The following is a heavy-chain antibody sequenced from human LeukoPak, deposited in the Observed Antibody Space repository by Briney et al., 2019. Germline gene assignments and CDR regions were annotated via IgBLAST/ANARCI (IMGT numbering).Heavy chain of an antibody. J-gene: IGHJ4*02. V-gene: IGHV1-2*06. CDR1: GYTFTGYY. CDR3: ARDPVYYYDSSGYPFDY. CDR2: INPNSGGT. Sequence: GASVKVSCKASGYTFTGYYMHWMRQAPGQGLEWMGRINPNSGGTNYAQKFQGRVTMTRDTSISTAYMQLSRLRSDDTAVYYCARDPVYYYDSSGYPFDYWGQGTLVTVSS. D-gene: IGHD3-22*01.